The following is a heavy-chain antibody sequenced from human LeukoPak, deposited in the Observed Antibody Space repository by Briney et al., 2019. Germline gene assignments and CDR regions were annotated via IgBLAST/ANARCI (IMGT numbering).Heavy chain of an antibody. J-gene: IGHJ5*02. V-gene: IGHV1-8*01. CDR1: GYTFTSYD. Sequence: ASVKVSCKASGYTFTSYDINWVRQAPGQGLEWMGWMNPNSGNTGYAQKFQGRVTMTRNTAISTAYMELGSLRSEDTAVYYCARAGVRYFDGLGPWGQGTLVTLSS. CDR2: MNPNSGNT. CDR3: ARAGVRYFDGLGP. D-gene: IGHD3-9*01.